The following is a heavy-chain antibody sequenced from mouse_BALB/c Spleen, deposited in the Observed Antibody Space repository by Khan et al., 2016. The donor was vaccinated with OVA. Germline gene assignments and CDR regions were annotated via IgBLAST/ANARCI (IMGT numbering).Heavy chain of an antibody. CDR1: GFTFNNYG. V-gene: IGHV5-17*02. CDR2: ISGDSNTI. CDR3: ATSYFYRYYFDY. Sequence: EVELVESGGGLVQPGGSRKLSCAASGFTFNNYGMHWVRQAPEKGLEWVAYISGDSNTIYYVDSMKGRFTISRDNPKNTLFLQMTSLMSEDTAMYYCATSYFYRYYFDYWGPGTTLTVS. J-gene: IGHJ2*01. D-gene: IGHD2-1*01.